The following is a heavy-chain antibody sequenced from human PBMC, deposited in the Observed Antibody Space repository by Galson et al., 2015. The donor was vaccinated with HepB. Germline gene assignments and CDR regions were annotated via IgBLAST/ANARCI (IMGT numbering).Heavy chain of an antibody. V-gene: IGHV3-23*01. CDR2: ISGSGGST. D-gene: IGHD5-18*01. Sequence: SLRLSCAASGFTFSSYAMSWVRQAPGKGLEWVSAISGSGGSTYYADSVKGRFTISRDNSKNTLYLQMNSLRAEDTAVYYCATPSGYSYGYTLDYYYYFGMDVWGQGTTVTVSS. CDR3: ATPSGYSYGYTLDYYYYFGMDV. J-gene: IGHJ6*02. CDR1: GFTFSSYA.